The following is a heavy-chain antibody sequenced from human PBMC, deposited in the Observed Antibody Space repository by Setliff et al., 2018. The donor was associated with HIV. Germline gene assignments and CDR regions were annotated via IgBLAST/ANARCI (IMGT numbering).Heavy chain of an antibody. V-gene: IGHV3-73*01. D-gene: IGHD6-6*01. CDR2: IRSKANSYAT. Sequence: GGSLRLSCAASGFTFSGSAMHWVRQASGKGLEWVGRIRSKANSYATAYAASVKGRFTISRDDSKNTAYLQMNSLKTEDTAVYYCTRLAPSIAPRLDAFDIWGQGTMVTVSS. CDR1: GFTFSGSA. J-gene: IGHJ3*02. CDR3: TRLAPSIAPRLDAFDI.